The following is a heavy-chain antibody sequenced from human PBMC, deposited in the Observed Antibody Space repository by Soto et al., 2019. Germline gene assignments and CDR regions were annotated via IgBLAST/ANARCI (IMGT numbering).Heavy chain of an antibody. Sequence: GGSLRLSCAASGFTFSSYSMNWVRQAPGKGLEWVSSISSSSSYIYYADSVKGRFTISRDNAKNSLYPQMNSLRAEDTAVYYCARDQYSSSVGYYYYYYGMDVWGQGTTVTVSS. CDR2: ISSSSSYI. V-gene: IGHV3-21*01. D-gene: IGHD6-6*01. CDR1: GFTFSSYS. CDR3: ARDQYSSSVGYYYYYYGMDV. J-gene: IGHJ6*02.